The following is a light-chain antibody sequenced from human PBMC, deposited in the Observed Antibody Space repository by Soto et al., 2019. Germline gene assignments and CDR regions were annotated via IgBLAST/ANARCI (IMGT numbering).Light chain of an antibody. V-gene: IGKV1-5*01. CDR3: QQYHSYST. Sequence: DIQMTQSPSTLSASVGDRITITCRASQSIRSWLAWYQQKPGKAPKLLIYDASTLESGVPSRFSGSGSGTQFTLTVSSLHPDDFATYYCQQYHSYSTFGQGTKVEIK. CDR2: DAS. J-gene: IGKJ1*01. CDR1: QSIRSW.